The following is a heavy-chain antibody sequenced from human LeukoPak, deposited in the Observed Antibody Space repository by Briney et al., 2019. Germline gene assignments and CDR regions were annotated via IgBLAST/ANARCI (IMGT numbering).Heavy chain of an antibody. V-gene: IGHV4-39*07. CDR3: ARAAWTAVDY. J-gene: IGHJ4*02. CDR1: GGSISSYY. CDR2: MYYSGST. D-gene: IGHD6-19*01. Sequence: SETLSLTCTVSGGSISSYYWGWIRQPPGKGLEWIGSMYYSGSTSYNPSLKSRVTISVDTSKTQFSLKLSSVTAADTAVYYCARAAWTAVDYWGQGTLVTVSS.